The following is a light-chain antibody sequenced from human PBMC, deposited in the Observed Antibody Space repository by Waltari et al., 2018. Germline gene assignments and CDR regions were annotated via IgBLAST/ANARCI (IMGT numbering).Light chain of an antibody. J-gene: IGKJ1*01. Sequence: IQMTQSPSSVSASVGDSVTITCRASQGVNTWLAWYQQKPGKVPKLLIHTTSTLQPGVPSRFSGSGSGTDFTLTISSLQPEDFATYYSQQANSSPLTFGQGTQVEV. V-gene: IGKV1-12*01. CDR2: TTS. CDR1: QGVNTW. CDR3: QQANSSPLT.